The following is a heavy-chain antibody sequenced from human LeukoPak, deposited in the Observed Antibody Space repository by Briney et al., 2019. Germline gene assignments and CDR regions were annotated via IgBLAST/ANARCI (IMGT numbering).Heavy chain of an antibody. CDR3: ARSNHADDF. V-gene: IGHV3-74*03. CDR1: GFTLSSYW. Sequence: PGGSLRLSCAASGFTLSSYWMSWVRQVPGKGLVWVSRINTSGSSTTYADYVKGRFTISRDNAKNTLYLQMDSLRAEDTGVYYCARSNHADDFWGQGTLVTVSS. J-gene: IGHJ4*02. CDR2: INTSGSST. D-gene: IGHD1-14*01.